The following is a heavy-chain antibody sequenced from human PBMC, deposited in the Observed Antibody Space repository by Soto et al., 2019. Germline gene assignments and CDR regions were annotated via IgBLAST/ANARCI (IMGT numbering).Heavy chain of an antibody. CDR2: TYFRSKWYT. CDR1: GDSVSSNSAV. V-gene: IGHV6-1*01. J-gene: IGHJ4*02. CDR3: GRESMAGWVDF. D-gene: IGHD6-19*01. Sequence: SQTLSLTCAISGDSVSSNSAVWNWLRQSPSRGLEWLGRTYFRSKWYTDYAVSVKSPITINPDTSKIQFSLQLSSVTPEDTALYYCGRESMAGWVDFWGQGALVTVSS.